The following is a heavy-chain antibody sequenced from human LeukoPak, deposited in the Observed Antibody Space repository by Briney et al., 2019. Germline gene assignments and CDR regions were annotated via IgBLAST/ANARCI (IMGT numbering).Heavy chain of an antibody. Sequence: SETLSLTCAVYGGSFSGYYWSWIRQPPGKGLEWIGEINHSGSTSYNPSLKSRVTISVDTSKNQFSLKLSSVTAADTAVYYCARTGYSSSWYFLAYWGQGTLVTVSS. CDR3: ARTGYSSSWYFLAY. CDR2: INHSGST. CDR1: GGSFSGYY. J-gene: IGHJ4*02. V-gene: IGHV4-34*01. D-gene: IGHD6-13*01.